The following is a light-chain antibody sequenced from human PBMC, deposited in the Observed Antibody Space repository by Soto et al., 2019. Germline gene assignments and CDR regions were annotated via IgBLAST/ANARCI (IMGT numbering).Light chain of an antibody. Sequence: SSLAQPSSVSGSPGQSITISCPGTSSDVGGYNYVSWYQQHPGKAPKLMIYDVSNRPSGVSNRFSGSKSGNTASLTISGLQAEDEADYYCSSYTSSLYVFGTGTKVTVL. V-gene: IGLV2-14*01. CDR3: SSYTSSLYV. CDR2: DVS. CDR1: SSDVGGYNY. J-gene: IGLJ1*01.